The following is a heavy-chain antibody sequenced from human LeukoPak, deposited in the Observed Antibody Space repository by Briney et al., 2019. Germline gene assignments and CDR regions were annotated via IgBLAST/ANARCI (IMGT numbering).Heavy chain of an antibody. CDR1: GFTFNNYT. D-gene: IGHD2-2*02. CDR3: TKPDCPSTSCYTLDY. V-gene: IGHV3-23*01. CDR2: INAAGDST. Sequence: GGSLRLSCVASGFTFNNYTMRWVRQAPGEGLEWVSGINAAGDSTYYADSVKGRFTISRDNSKNTLYLQMNSLRVEDTAFYYCTKPDCPSTSCYTLDYWGQGILVTVSS. J-gene: IGHJ4*02.